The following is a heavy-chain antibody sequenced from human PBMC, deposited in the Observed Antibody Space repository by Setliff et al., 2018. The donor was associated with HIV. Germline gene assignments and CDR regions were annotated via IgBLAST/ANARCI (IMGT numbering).Heavy chain of an antibody. CDR2: IIPVSGTT. V-gene: IGHV1-69*13. CDR1: GGSFSSFA. Sequence: SVKVSCKVSGGSFSSFAISWVRQAPGHGLEWMGGIIPVSGTTNYAQKVQGRVTLSADESTSTAYMQLSSLTSEDTAVCYCARGKSYNFWSGYTISRVYFDYWGQGTLVTVSS. D-gene: IGHD3-3*01. J-gene: IGHJ4*02. CDR3: ARGKSYNFWSGYTISRVYFDY.